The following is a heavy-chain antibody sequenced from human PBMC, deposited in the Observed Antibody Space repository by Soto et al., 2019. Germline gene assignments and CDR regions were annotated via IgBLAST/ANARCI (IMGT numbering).Heavy chain of an antibody. D-gene: IGHD6-19*01. J-gene: IGHJ6*02. Sequence: GPSVKVSCKASGYTFTSYGISWVRQAPGQGLEWMGWISAYNGNTNYAQKLQGRVTMTTDTSTSTAYMELRSLRSDDTAVYYCARGYSSGWIYYYYGMDVWGQGTTVTVSS. V-gene: IGHV1-18*04. CDR3: ARGYSSGWIYYYYGMDV. CDR1: GYTFTSYG. CDR2: ISAYNGNT.